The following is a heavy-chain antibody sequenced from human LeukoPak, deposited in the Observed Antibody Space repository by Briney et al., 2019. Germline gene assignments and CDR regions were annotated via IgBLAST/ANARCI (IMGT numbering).Heavy chain of an antibody. Sequence: PGGSLRLSCAASGITFSGYSMNWVRQAPGKGLEWVSSISGSGESIYYADSVKGRFTISRDNARNSLYLQMDSLRAEDTAVYYCARANPPAISFFDYWGQGTLVTVSS. D-gene: IGHD3-9*01. CDR1: GITFSGYS. J-gene: IGHJ4*02. V-gene: IGHV3-21*01. CDR3: ARANPPAISFFDY. CDR2: ISGSGESI.